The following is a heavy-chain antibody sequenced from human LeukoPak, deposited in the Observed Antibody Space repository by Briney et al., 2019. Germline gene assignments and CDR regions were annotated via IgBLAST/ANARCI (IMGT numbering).Heavy chain of an antibody. V-gene: IGHV6-1*01. CDR1: GDSVSSNSAA. CDR3: ARRSGYSYCTSDY. Sequence: PSRTLSLTCVISGDSVSSNSAAWNWIRQSPSRGLEWLGRTYYRSKWYNDYAVSVKSRITINPDASKNQFSLKLSSVTAADTAVYYCARRSGYSYCTSDYWGQGTLVTVSS. J-gene: IGHJ4*02. CDR2: TYYRSKWYN. D-gene: IGHD5-18*01.